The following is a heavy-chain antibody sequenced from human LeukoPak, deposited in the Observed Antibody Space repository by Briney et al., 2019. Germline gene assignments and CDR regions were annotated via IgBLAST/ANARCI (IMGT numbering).Heavy chain of an antibody. CDR3: ASGNLESGYGYDITGFDP. CDR2: IKQDGSEK. CDR1: GFTFSNYW. D-gene: IGHD5-18*01. J-gene: IGHJ5*02. V-gene: IGHV3-7*01. Sequence: GGSLRLSCAASGFTFSNYWMHWVRQAPGKGLEWVSNIKQDGSEKYYVDSVKGRFTISRDNAKNSLYLQMNSLRAEDTAVYYCASGNLESGYGYDITGFDPWGQGTLVTVSS.